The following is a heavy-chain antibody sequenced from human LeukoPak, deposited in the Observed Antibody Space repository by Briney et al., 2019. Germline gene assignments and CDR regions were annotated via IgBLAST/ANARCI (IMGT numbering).Heavy chain of an antibody. CDR1: GGSISSYY. J-gene: IGHJ4*02. CDR3: ARHMGLGYSYGYPYFGY. CDR2: IYYSGST. V-gene: IGHV4-59*08. Sequence: PSETLSLTCTVSGGSISSYYWSWIRQRPGKGLEWIGYIYYSGSTNYNPSLKSRVTISVDTSKNQFSLKLSSVTAADTAVYYCARHMGLGYSYGYPYFGYWGQGTLVTVSS. D-gene: IGHD5-18*01.